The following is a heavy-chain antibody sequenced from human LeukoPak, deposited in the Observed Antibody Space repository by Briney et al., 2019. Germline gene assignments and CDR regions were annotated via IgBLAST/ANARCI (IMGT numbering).Heavy chain of an antibody. CDR3: ARVSAAAGTLYAFDI. D-gene: IGHD6-13*01. CDR2: ISSNGGST. J-gene: IGHJ3*02. Sequence: GGSLRLSSAASGFTFSSYAMHWVRQAPGKGLEYVSAISSNGGSTYYANSVKGRFTISRDNSKNTLYLQMGSLRAEDMAVYYCARVSAAAGTLYAFDIWGQGTMVTVSS. CDR1: GFTFSSYA. V-gene: IGHV3-64*01.